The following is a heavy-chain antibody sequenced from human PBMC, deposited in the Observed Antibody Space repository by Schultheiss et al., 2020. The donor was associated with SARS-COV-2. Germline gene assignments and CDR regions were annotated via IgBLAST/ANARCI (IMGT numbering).Heavy chain of an antibody. V-gene: IGHV3-7*01. Sequence: GESLKISCAASGFTFSSYAMHWVRQAPGKGLEWVANIKQDGSEKYYVDSVKGRFTISRDNAKNSLYLQMNSLRAEDTAVYYCAKNPRSGSSSWYTFDFWGQGTLVTVSS. CDR2: IKQDGSEK. J-gene: IGHJ4*02. CDR1: GFTFSSYA. D-gene: IGHD6-13*01. CDR3: AKNPRSGSSSWYTFDF.